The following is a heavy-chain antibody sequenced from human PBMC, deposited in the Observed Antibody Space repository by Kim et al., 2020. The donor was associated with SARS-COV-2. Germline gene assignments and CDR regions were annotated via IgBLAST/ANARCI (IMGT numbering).Heavy chain of an antibody. CDR3: AKDPYCSGGSCYWGAYDAFDI. D-gene: IGHD2-15*01. CDR2: ISYDGSNK. CDR1: GFTFSSYG. J-gene: IGHJ3*02. V-gene: IGHV3-30*18. Sequence: GGSLRLSCAASGFTFSSYGMHWVRQAPGKGLEWVAVISYDGSNKYYADSVKGRFTISRDNSKNTLYLQMNSLRAEDTAVYYCAKDPYCSGGSCYWGAYDAFDIWGQGTMVTVSS.